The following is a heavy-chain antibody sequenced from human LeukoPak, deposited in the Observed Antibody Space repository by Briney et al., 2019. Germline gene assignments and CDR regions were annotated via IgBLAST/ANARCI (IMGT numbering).Heavy chain of an antibody. CDR1: GFIFTGYF. CDR3: ATDRGWRTSGYYLYYFEC. J-gene: IGHJ4*02. Sequence: PGGSLRLSCAASGFIFTGYFMSWVRQAPGKGPEWVASIKHDGSEKYYVDSVRGRFTISRDNTKNLLYLQMSSLRAEDTAVYYCATDRGWRTSGYYLYYFECWGQGTLVTFSS. CDR2: IKHDGSEK. D-gene: IGHD3-3*01. V-gene: IGHV3-7*01.